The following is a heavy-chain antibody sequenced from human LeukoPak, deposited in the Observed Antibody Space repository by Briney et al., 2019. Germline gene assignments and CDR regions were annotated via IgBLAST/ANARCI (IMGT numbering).Heavy chain of an antibody. CDR2: ISYDGSNK. CDR1: GFTFRSYA. D-gene: IGHD3-10*01. J-gene: IGHJ6*02. Sequence: GRSLRLSCAASGFTFRSYAMHWVRQAPGKGLEWGAVISYDGSNKYYADSVKGRFTISRDNSKNTLYLQMNSLRAEDTAVYYCALEGYYGSGSYYLGPSYYYYYGMDVWGQGTTVTVSS. CDR3: ALEGYYGSGSYYLGPSYYYYYGMDV. V-gene: IGHV3-30*04.